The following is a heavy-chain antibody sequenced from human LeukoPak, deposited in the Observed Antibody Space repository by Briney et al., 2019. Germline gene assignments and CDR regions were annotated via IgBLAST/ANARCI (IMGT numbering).Heavy chain of an antibody. D-gene: IGHD4-23*01. J-gene: IGHJ4*02. V-gene: IGHV3-30*02. CDR3: AKDGLRYGGNSGDFDN. CDR1: GFTFSSYG. CDR2: IRYDGSNQ. Sequence: GGSQRLSCAASGFTFSSYGMHWVRQAPGKGLEWVAFIRYDGSNQYYADSVKGRFTISRDNSKNTLYLQMNSLRAEDTAVYYCAKDGLRYGGNSGDFDNWGQGTLVTASS.